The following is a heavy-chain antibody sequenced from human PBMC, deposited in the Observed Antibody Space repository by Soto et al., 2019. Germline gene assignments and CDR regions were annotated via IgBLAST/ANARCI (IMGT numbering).Heavy chain of an antibody. V-gene: IGHV1-69*13. Sequence: GASVKVSCKASGGTFSSYAISWVRQAPGQGLEWMGGIIPIFGTANYAQKFQGRVTITADESTSTAYMELSSLRSEDTAVYYCARDSRPYSGYDAGFDYWGQGTLVTVSS. CDR1: GGTFSSYA. J-gene: IGHJ4*02. D-gene: IGHD5-12*01. CDR2: IIPIFGTA. CDR3: ARDSRPYSGYDAGFDY.